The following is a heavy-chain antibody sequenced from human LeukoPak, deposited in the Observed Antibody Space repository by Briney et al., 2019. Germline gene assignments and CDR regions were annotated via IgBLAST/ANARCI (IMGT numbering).Heavy chain of an antibody. CDR3: ASLGYCSGGSCYGNDY. CDR2: IWYDGSNK. V-gene: IGHV3-33*01. CDR1: GFTFSSYG. Sequence: PGGSPRLSCAASGFTFSSYGMHWVRQAPGKGLEWVAVIWYDGSNKYYADSVKGRFTISRDNSKNTLYLQMNSLRAEDTAVYYCASLGYCSGGSCYGNDYWGQGTLVTVSS. D-gene: IGHD2-15*01. J-gene: IGHJ4*02.